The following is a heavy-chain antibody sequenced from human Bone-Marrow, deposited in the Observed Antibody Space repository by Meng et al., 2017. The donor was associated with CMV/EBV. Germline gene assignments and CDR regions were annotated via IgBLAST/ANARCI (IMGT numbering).Heavy chain of an antibody. V-gene: IGHV3-33*06. CDR3: AKTFTSRRDYYYGMDV. D-gene: IGHD2-2*01. CDR2: IWYDGSNK. Sequence: GGSLRLSCAASGFTFSSYGMHWVRQAPGKGLEWVAVIWYDGSNKYYADSVKGRFTISRDNSKNTLYLQMNSLRAEDTAVYYCAKTFTSRRDYYYGMDVWGRGTTVTVSS. J-gene: IGHJ6*02. CDR1: GFTFSSYG.